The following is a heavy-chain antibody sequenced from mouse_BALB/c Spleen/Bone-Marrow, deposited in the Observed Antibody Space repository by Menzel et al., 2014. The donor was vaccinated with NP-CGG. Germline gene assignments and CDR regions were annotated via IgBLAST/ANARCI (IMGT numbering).Heavy chain of an antibody. CDR1: GNTFTSYD. CDR2: IFPGDSTA. CDR3: VRSRLRDWYFDV. V-gene: IGHV1-85*01. D-gene: IGHD1-2*01. Sequence: QVQLQQSGVELVKPGASVKLSCKASGNTFTSYDINWVRPRPEQGLEWIGWIFPGDSTAKYNEKFKGKATLSTDKSSSTVHMQLSRLTSEDSAVYFCVRSRLRDWYFDVWGAGTTVTISS. J-gene: IGHJ1*01.